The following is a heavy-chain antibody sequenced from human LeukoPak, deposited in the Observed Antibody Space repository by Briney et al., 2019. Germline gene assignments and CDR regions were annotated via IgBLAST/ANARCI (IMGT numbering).Heavy chain of an antibody. V-gene: IGHV3-73*01. CDR1: GFTFSGSA. CDR2: IRARADNSAT. D-gene: IGHD5-18*01. CDR3: TKHEGVTNAFDI. J-gene: IGHJ3*02. Sequence: GGSLRLFCEASGFTFSGSAVQGVRRASGKGREGVGRIRARADNSATTLDASVQGRFTISRDDSKNTAYLQMNSLKNEDTAVYYCTKHEGVTNAFDIWGQGTMVTVSS.